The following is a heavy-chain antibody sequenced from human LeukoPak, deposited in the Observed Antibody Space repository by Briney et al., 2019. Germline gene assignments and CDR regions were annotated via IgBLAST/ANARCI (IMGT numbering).Heavy chain of an antibody. D-gene: IGHD2-15*01. CDR3: ASWGPAAYCSNGSCS. Sequence: GGSLRLSCAASGFTFNTYTMNWVRQAPGKGLEWVANIKQDGSEKYYVDSVKGRFTISRDNAKNSLYLQMNSLRVEDTAVYYCASWGPAAYCSNGSCSWGQGTLVTVSS. J-gene: IGHJ5*02. V-gene: IGHV3-7*01. CDR2: IKQDGSEK. CDR1: GFTFNTYT.